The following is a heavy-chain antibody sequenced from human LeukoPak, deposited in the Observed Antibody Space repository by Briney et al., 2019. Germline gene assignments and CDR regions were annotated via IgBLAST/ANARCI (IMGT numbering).Heavy chain of an antibody. Sequence: GGSLRLSCAASGFTFSNYGMHWVRQAPGKGLEWVALIRFDGANKYYADSVKGQFTISRDNSKNTLYLQMNSLRAEDTAVYYCARERGSGSYHPFDPWGQGTLVTVSS. CDR2: IRFDGANK. CDR3: ARERGSGSYHPFDP. CDR1: GFTFSNYG. V-gene: IGHV3-30*02. J-gene: IGHJ5*02. D-gene: IGHD3-10*01.